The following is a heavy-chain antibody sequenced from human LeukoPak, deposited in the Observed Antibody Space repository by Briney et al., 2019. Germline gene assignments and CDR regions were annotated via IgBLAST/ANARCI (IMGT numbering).Heavy chain of an antibody. Sequence: SETLSLTCTVSGGSLSSYYWSWIRQPAGKGLEWIGRIYTSGSTNYNPSLKSRVTMSVDTSKNQFSLKLSSVTAADTAVYYCARDRGTTVTNYYYYYMDVWGKGTTVTVSS. CDR1: GGSLSSYY. J-gene: IGHJ6*03. V-gene: IGHV4-4*07. CDR2: IYTSGST. CDR3: ARDRGTTVTNYYYYYMDV. D-gene: IGHD4-17*01.